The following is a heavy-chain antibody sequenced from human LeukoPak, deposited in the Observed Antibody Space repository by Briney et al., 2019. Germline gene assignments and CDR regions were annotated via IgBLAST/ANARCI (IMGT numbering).Heavy chain of an antibody. CDR2: ISVYNGNT. CDR1: GYPFYTYG. D-gene: IGHD6-19*01. J-gene: IGHJ4*02. Sequence: GASVKVSCKASGYPFYTYGISWVRQAPGQGLEWMGWISVYNGNTKYAQKLQGRLTLTTDTSTNSAYMELRSLRSDDTAMYYCAREMAVAGSGVIDSWGQGTLVTVSS. CDR3: AREMAVAGSGVIDS. V-gene: IGHV1-18*01.